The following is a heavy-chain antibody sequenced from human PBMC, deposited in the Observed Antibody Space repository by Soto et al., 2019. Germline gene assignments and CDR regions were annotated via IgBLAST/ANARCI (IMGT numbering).Heavy chain of an antibody. CDR1: GFTFSGSA. D-gene: IGHD2-21*02. Sequence: EVQLVESGGGLVQPGGSLKLSCAASGFTFSGSAMHWVRQASGKGLEWVGHIRSKPNSYATVYAASVKGRFTISRDDSKNTAYLQMNSLKTEDTAIYYCTRLEEPAYCGGDCYHDNYWGQGTLVTVSS. V-gene: IGHV3-73*02. CDR2: IRSKPNSYAT. CDR3: TRLEEPAYCGGDCYHDNY. J-gene: IGHJ4*02.